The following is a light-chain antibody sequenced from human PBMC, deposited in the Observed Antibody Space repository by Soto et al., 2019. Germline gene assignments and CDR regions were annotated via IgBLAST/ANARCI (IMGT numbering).Light chain of an antibody. Sequence: EIVLTQSPGTLSLSPGERATLSCRASQSVSSNYLAWYQQKPGQAPRLLIYGASSRATGVPDRFSGSGSGTDFTLTVSRLEPEDFAVYYCQQYGSSPITFGQGTRLEIK. CDR2: GAS. CDR1: QSVSSNY. CDR3: QQYGSSPIT. J-gene: IGKJ5*01. V-gene: IGKV3-20*01.